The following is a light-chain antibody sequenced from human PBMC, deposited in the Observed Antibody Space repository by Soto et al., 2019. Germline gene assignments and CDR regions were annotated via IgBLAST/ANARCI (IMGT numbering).Light chain of an antibody. CDR3: ATWDTSLSMV. CDR2: DND. Sequence: QSVLMQPPSVSAAPGQKVTISCSGSRSNIGRNYVSWYQQLPGTAPKLLIYDNDKRPSGIPDRFSGSKSGASASLDITGLQTGHEADYFCATWDTSLSMVFGGATKLTVL. CDR1: RSNIGRNY. J-gene: IGLJ2*01. V-gene: IGLV1-51*01.